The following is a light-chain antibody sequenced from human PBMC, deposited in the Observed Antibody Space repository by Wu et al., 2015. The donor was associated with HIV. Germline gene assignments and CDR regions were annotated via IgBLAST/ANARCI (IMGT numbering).Light chain of an antibody. J-gene: IGKJ5*01. CDR2: DAF. V-gene: IGKV3-11*01. CDR1: QSIDSN. Sequence: EVVLTQSPDTLSLSPGERATLSCRASQSIDSNVAWYQQKPGQAPRLLIYDAFYRVTGIPARFSGSGSGTDFTLTISSLESEDFVVYYCQQRGNWPLTFGQGTRLEIK. CDR3: QQRGNWPLT.